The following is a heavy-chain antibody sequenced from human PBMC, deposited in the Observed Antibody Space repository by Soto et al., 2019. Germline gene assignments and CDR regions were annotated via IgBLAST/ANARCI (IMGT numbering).Heavy chain of an antibody. J-gene: IGHJ6*02. CDR2: ISSSSSYI. D-gene: IGHD3-10*01. CDR1: GFTFSSYA. V-gene: IGHV3-21*01. Sequence: GGSLRLSCAASGFTFSSYAMNWVRQAPGKGLEWVSFISSSSSYIYYTDSVKGRFTISRDNAKNSLYLQMNSLRAEDTAVYYCARPYGDHNYYAMDVWGQGTTVTSP. CDR3: ARPYGDHNYYAMDV.